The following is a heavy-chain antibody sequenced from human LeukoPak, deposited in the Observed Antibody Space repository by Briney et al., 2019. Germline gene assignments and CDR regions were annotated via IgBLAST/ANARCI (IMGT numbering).Heavy chain of an antibody. V-gene: IGHV1-69*05. D-gene: IGHD3-22*01. CDR2: IIPIFGTA. J-gene: IGHJ4*02. CDR1: GYTFTGYY. Sequence: SVKVSCKASGYTFTGYYMHWVRQAPGQGLEWMGGIIPIFGTANYAQKFQGRVTITTDESTSTAYMELSSLRSEDTAVYYCARVADSSGYALFDYWGQGTLVTVSS. CDR3: ARVADSSGYALFDY.